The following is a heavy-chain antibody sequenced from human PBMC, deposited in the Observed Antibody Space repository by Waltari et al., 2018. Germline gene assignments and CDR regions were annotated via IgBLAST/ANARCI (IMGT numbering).Heavy chain of an antibody. CDR3: ARDGVYYDSSGYYLDY. D-gene: IGHD3-22*01. V-gene: IGHV4-59*01. CDR1: GGSISSYY. CDR2: IYYSGST. Sequence: QVQLQESGPGLVKPSETLSLTCTVSGGSISSYYWSWIRQPPGKGLEWIGYIYYSGSTNYNPSLKSRVTISVDTSKNQFSLKLSSVTAADTAVYYCARDGVYYDSSGYYLDYWGQGTLVTVSS. J-gene: IGHJ4*02.